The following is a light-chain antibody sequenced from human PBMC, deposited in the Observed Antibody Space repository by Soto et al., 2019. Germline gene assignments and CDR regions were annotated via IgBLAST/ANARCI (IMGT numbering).Light chain of an antibody. CDR1: SSDVGGYNY. CDR2: DVS. Sequence: QSVLTQPASVSGSPGQSITISCTGTSSDVGGYNYVSWYQQQPGKAPKLMIYDVSNRPSGVSNRFSGSKSGNTASLTISGHQADDEADYYCSSYTSSSTRVFGGGTKLTVL. J-gene: IGLJ3*02. V-gene: IGLV2-14*01. CDR3: SSYTSSSTRV.